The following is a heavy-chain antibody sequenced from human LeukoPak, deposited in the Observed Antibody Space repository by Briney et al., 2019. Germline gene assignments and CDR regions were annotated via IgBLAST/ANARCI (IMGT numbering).Heavy chain of an antibody. CDR3: ASPYYYGSGTYYFYF. V-gene: IGHV1-69*04. Sequence: SVKVSCKASGGTFSSYAISWVRQAPGQGLEWMGRIIPILGIANYAQKFQGRVTITADKSTSTAYMELSSLRSEDTAVYYCASPYYYGSGTYYFYFWGQGTLVTVSS. CDR1: GGTFSSYA. D-gene: IGHD3-10*01. J-gene: IGHJ4*02. CDR2: IIPILGIA.